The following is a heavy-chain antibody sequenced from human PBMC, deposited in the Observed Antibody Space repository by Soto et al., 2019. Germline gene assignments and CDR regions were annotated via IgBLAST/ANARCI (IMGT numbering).Heavy chain of an antibody. D-gene: IGHD3-3*01. CDR3: SRQLGVLRFLEWFPDAFDI. J-gene: IGHJ3*02. CDR1: GGSVSSGSYY. V-gene: IGHV4-39*01. CDR2: IYYSGST. Sequence: LSLTCTVSGGSVSSGSYYWSWIRQPPGKGLEWIGYIYYSGSTYYNPSLKSRVTISVDTSKNQFSLKLSSVTAADTAVYYCSRQLGVLRFLEWFPDAFDIWGQGTMVTVSS.